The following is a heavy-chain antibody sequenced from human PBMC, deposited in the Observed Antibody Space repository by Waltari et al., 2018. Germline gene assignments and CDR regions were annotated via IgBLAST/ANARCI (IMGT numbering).Heavy chain of an antibody. CDR1: GFTCSSYC. D-gene: IGHD3-10*01. CDR3: ARDPLHYYGSGSLYYFDY. CDR2: ITSSSSYI. J-gene: IGHJ4*02. V-gene: IGHV3-21*01. Sequence: EVQLVESGGGLVKPGGARRLSGAASGFTCSSYCMHLVRQAPGKGLEWVSCITSSSSYIYYTDSVKGRFTISRDNAKNSLYLQMNSLRAEDTAVYYCARDPLHYYGSGSLYYFDYWGQGTLVTVSS.